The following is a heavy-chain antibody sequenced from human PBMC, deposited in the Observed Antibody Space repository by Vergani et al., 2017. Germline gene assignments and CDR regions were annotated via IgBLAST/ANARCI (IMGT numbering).Heavy chain of an antibody. Sequence: QVQLQQWGAGLLKPSETLSLTCAVYGGSFSGYYWSWIRQPPGKGLEWIGEINHSGSTNYNPSLKRRVTIAVDTSKNQFSLKLSSVTAADTAVYSCARGRRNIWWSYRWDYFDYWGQGTLVTVSS. CDR2: INHSGST. V-gene: IGHV4-34*01. CDR1: GGSFSGYY. J-gene: IGHJ4*02. D-gene: IGHD3-16*02. CDR3: ARGRRNIWWSYRWDYFDY.